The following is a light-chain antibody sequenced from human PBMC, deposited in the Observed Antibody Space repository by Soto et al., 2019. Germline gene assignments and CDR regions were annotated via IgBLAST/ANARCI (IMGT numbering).Light chain of an antibody. CDR3: QTWGTGIP. J-gene: IGLJ2*01. V-gene: IGLV4-69*01. CDR2: LNSDGSH. CDR1: SGHSSYA. Sequence: QLVLTQSPSASASLGASVKLTCTLSSGHSSYAIAWHQQQPEKGPRYLMKLNSDGSHSKGDGIPDRFSGSSSGAERYLTISSLQSEDEADYYCQTWGTGIPFGGGTKVTVL.